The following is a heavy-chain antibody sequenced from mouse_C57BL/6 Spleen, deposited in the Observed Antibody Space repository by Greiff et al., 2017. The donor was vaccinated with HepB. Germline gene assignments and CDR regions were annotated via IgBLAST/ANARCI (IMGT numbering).Heavy chain of an antibody. D-gene: IGHD1-1*01. CDR1: GYTFTSYW. Sequence: QVQLKQPGAELVRPGSSVKLSCKASGYTFTSYWMHWVKQRPIQGLEWIGNIDPSDSETHYNQKFKDKATLTVDKSSSTAYMQLSSLTSEDSAVYYCARWVITTVVAPYFDVWGTGTTVTVSS. V-gene: IGHV1-52*01. CDR3: ARWVITTVVAPYFDV. J-gene: IGHJ1*03. CDR2: IDPSDSET.